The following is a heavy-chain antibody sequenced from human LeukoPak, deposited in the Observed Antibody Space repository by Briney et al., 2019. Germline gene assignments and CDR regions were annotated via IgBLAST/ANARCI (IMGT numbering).Heavy chain of an antibody. Sequence: GGSLRLSCAASGFTFSSYEMNWVRQAPGKGLEWVSSISSSSSYIYYADSVKGRFTISRDNAKNSLYLQMNSLRAEDTAVYYCASGNYDILGDAFDIWGQGTMVTVSS. CDR2: ISSSSSYI. D-gene: IGHD3-9*01. CDR1: GFTFSSYE. CDR3: ASGNYDILGDAFDI. V-gene: IGHV3-21*01. J-gene: IGHJ3*02.